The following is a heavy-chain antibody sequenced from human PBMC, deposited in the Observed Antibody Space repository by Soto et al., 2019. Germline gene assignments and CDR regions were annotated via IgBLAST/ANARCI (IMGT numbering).Heavy chain of an antibody. Sequence: QVQLQQWGAGLLKPSETLSLTCAVYGGSFSGYYWSWIRQPPGKGLEWIGEITHSGSTNYNPSLKSRVTISVDTSKNHFSLKLSSVTASDTAVYYCARGCNYCSGGSCYCGGVRYWGQGTLVTVSS. V-gene: IGHV4-34*01. CDR2: ITHSGST. CDR1: GGSFSGYY. J-gene: IGHJ4*02. CDR3: ARGCNYCSGGSCYCGGVRY. D-gene: IGHD2-15*01.